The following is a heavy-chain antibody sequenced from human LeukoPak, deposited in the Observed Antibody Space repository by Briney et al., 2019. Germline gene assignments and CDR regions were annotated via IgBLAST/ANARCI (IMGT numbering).Heavy chain of an antibody. D-gene: IGHD3-10*01. V-gene: IGHV4-30-2*01. J-gene: IGHJ4*02. CDR2: IYHSGST. CDR1: GGSISSGGYY. Sequence: SQTLSLTCTVSGGSISSGGYYWSWIRQPPGKGLEWIGYIYHSGSTYYNPSLKSRVTISVDRSKNQFSLKLSSVTAADTAVYYCAGARYYGSGSLDYWGQGTLITVSS. CDR3: AGARYYGSGSLDY.